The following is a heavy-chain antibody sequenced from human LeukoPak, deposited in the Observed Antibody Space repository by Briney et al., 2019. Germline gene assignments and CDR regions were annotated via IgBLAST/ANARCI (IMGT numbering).Heavy chain of an antibody. CDR3: ATDLYRLWSGESTRGY. CDR1: GYTLTELS. D-gene: IGHD3-10*01. V-gene: IGHV1-24*01. J-gene: IGHJ4*02. CDR2: FDPEDGET. Sequence: GASVKVSCKVSGYTLTELSMHWVRQAPGKGLEWMGGFDPEDGETIYAQKFQGRVTMTEDTSTDTAYMELSSLRSEDTAVYYRATDLYRLWSGESTRGYWGQGTLVTVSS.